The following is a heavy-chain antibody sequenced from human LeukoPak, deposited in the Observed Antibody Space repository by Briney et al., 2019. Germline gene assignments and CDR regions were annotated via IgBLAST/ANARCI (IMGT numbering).Heavy chain of an antibody. Sequence: GESLKISCKGSGYSFTSYWISWVRQMPGKGLEWMGRIDPSDSYTNYSPSFQGHVTISADKSVSTAYLQWSSLKASDTAMYYCARSALHYYDSSGYPFDYWGQGTLVTVSS. CDR1: GYSFTSYW. CDR2: IDPSDSYT. CDR3: ARSALHYYDSSGYPFDY. D-gene: IGHD3-22*01. J-gene: IGHJ4*02. V-gene: IGHV5-10-1*01.